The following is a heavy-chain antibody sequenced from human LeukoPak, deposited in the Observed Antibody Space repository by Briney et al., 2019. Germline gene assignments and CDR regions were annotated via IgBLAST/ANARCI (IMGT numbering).Heavy chain of an antibody. J-gene: IGHJ3*02. Sequence: SETLSLTCTVSGGSISSGSYYWSWIRQPAGKGLEWIGRIYTSGSTNYNPSLKSRVTISVDTSKNQFSLKLSSVTAADTAVYYCARDGYGDDGDFDIWGQGTMVTVSS. D-gene: IGHD4-17*01. V-gene: IGHV4-61*02. CDR1: GGSISSGSYY. CDR3: ARDGYGDDGDFDI. CDR2: IYTSGST.